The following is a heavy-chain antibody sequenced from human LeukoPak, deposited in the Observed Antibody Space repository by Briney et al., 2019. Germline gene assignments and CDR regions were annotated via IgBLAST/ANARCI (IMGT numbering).Heavy chain of an antibody. Sequence: GGSLRLSCAASGFTFSSYAMNWVRQAPGKGLEWVSTISGSGGSTYYADSVKGRFTVSRDNSKNTLYLQMNSLRAEDTAVYYCARDCTNGVCYFPYYFDSWGQGTLVTVSS. D-gene: IGHD2-8*01. CDR2: ISGSGGST. J-gene: IGHJ4*02. V-gene: IGHV3-23*01. CDR3: ARDCTNGVCYFPYYFDS. CDR1: GFTFSSYA.